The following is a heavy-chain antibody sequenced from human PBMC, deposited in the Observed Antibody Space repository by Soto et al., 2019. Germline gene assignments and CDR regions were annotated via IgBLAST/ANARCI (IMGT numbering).Heavy chain of an antibody. CDR2: MNPNSGNT. CDR1: GYTFTSYD. D-gene: IGHD3-16*01. J-gene: IGHJ6*02. CDR3: ASSPYYSDYYGMDV. Sequence: QVQLVQSGAEVKKPGASVKVSCKASGYTFTSYDINWVRQATGQGLEWMGWMNPNSGNTGYAQKFPGRVTMTRNTAVSTAYMELCSLRSEDTAVYYCASSPYYSDYYGMDVWGQGTTVTVSS. V-gene: IGHV1-8*01.